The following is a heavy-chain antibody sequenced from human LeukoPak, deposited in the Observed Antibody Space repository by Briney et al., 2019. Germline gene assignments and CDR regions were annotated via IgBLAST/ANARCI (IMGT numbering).Heavy chain of an antibody. J-gene: IGHJ5*02. CDR2: IYYSGST. V-gene: IGHV4-59*12. CDR3: ARDYYDSSGQLEGVWFDP. D-gene: IGHD3-22*01. Sequence: SETLSLTCTVSGGSISSYYWSWIRQPPGKGLEWIGYIYYSGSTNYNPSLKSRVTISVDTSKNQFSLKLSSVTAADTAVYYCARDYYDSSGQLEGVWFDPWGQGTLVTVSS. CDR1: GGSISSYY.